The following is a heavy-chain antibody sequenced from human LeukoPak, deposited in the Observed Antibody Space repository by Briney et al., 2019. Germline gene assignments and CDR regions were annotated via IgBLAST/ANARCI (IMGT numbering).Heavy chain of an antibody. CDR2: ISYDGSNK. V-gene: IGHV3-30-3*01. CDR3: ASVYVSGYLDY. Sequence: PGGSLRLSCAASGFTFSAFWMHWVRQAPGKGLEWVAVISYDGSNKYYADSVKGRFTISRDNSKNTLYLQMNSLRAEDTAVYYCASVYVSGYLDYWGQGTLVTVSS. D-gene: IGHD3-3*01. J-gene: IGHJ4*02. CDR1: GFTFSAFW.